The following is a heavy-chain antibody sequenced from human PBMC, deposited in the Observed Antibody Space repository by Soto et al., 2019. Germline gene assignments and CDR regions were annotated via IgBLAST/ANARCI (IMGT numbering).Heavy chain of an antibody. CDR2: IIPIFGTA. V-gene: IGHV1-69*06. CDR3: ARGARDPSYYYDSGGYYFDY. D-gene: IGHD3-22*01. CDR1: GGTFSSYA. J-gene: IGHJ4*02. Sequence: SVKVSCKASGGTFSSYAISWVRQAPGQGLEWMGGIIPIFGTANYAQKFQGRVTITADKSTSTAYMELSSLRSEDTAVYYCARGARDPSYYYDSGGYYFDYWGQGTLVTVSS.